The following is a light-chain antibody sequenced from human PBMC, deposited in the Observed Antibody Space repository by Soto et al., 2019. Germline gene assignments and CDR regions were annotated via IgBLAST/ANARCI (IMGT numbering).Light chain of an antibody. J-gene: IGLJ1*01. CDR1: SSNIGAGYD. V-gene: IGLV1-40*01. Sequence: QSALAQPPSVSGAPGQRVTISCTGSSSNIGAGYDVHWYQQLPGAAPKLLIYGNSNRPSGVPDRFSGSKSGTSASLAITGLQAEHEADYYCSSYTSSSTYVFGTGTKVTVL. CDR2: GNS. CDR3: SSYTSSSTYV.